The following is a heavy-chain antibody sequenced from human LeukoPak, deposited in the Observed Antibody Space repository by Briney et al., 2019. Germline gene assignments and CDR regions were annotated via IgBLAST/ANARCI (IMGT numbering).Heavy chain of an antibody. CDR2: ISNYNGDT. V-gene: IGHV1-18*01. CDR1: GYTFTTYP. CDR3: ARATYYDILTGLSY. Sequence: ASMKVSCKASGYTFTTYPINWVRQAPGQGLEWMGWISNYNGDTTYAQKFQGRVTMTTDTSTNTAYMELRSLTSDDTAIYYCARATYYDILTGLSYWGQGTLVTVSP. J-gene: IGHJ4*02. D-gene: IGHD3-9*01.